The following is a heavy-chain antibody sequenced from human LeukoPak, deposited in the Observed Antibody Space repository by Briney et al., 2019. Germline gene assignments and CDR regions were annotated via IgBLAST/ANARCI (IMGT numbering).Heavy chain of an antibody. CDR1: GLTVCSSY. V-gene: IGHV3-53*01. D-gene: IGHD3-22*01. CDR2: IYNDSST. CDR3: ARDGRGYYDSSGYPDY. J-gene: IGHJ4*02. Sequence: RGSLRLSCAASGLTVCSSYMSWVRQAPGKGLEWVSIIYNDSSTYYADAMKGRFTTSRDNAMNLLYLQMDSLRAEDTAGYYCARDGRGYYDSSGYPDYWGQGTLVTVSS.